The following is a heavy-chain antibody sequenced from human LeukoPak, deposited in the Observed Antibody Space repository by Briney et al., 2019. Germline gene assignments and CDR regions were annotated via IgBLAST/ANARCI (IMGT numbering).Heavy chain of an antibody. V-gene: IGHV4-34*01. J-gene: IGHJ6*03. CDR1: VGSFSGYY. CDR2: INHSGST. CDR3: ARGYYGSGSHCCHMDV. Sequence: SETLSLTCAVYVGSFSGYYWSWIRQLPGKGLEWIGEINHSGSTNYNSSLKSRVTISVDTSKNQFFLKLSSVTAADTAVYYCARGYYGSGSHCCHMDVWGKGTTITVS. D-gene: IGHD3-10*01.